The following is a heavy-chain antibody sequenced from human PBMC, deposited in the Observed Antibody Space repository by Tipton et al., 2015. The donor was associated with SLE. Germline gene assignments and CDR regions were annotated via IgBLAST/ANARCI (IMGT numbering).Heavy chain of an antibody. Sequence: SLRLSCAASGFTFSSYWMHWVRQAPGKGLVWVSHINSDGSSASYADSVKGRFTSSRDNAKNTVYLQMNSLRAEDTAIYHCAKSDYYDPSGDYTVKSSFDSWGQGSLVTVSS. D-gene: IGHD3-22*01. CDR1: GFTFSSYW. J-gene: IGHJ4*02. CDR3: AKSDYYDPSGDYTVKSSFDS. CDR2: INSDGSSA. V-gene: IGHV3-74*01.